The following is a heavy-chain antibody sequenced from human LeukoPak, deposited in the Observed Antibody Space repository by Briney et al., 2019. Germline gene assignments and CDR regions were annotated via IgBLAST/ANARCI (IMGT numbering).Heavy chain of an antibody. CDR2: ISGSGGST. CDR1: GFTISSYA. J-gene: IGHJ6*03. V-gene: IGHV3-23*01. CDR3: AKDTSSSWYKDYYYMDV. D-gene: IGHD6-13*01. Sequence: GGSLRLSCAASGFTISSYAMSWVRQAPGKGLEWVSAISGSGGSTYYADSVKGRFTISRVNSKNTLYLQMNSLRAEDTAVYYCAKDTSSSWYKDYYYMDVWGKGTTVTVSS.